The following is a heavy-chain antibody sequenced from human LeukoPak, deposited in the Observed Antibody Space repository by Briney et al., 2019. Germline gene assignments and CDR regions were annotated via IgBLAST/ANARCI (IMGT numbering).Heavy chain of an antibody. CDR3: ARGEYYYDTSGVRDHFHY. CDR1: GYTFIDYY. V-gene: IGHV1-2*04. Sequence: ASVKVSCKASGYTFIDYYIHWVRQAPGQGLEWMGWINPNSGDTNYAQKFQGWVTMTRDTSISTVYMELSRLTFDDTAMYYCARGEYYYDTSGVRDHFHYWGQGTLVTVSS. J-gene: IGHJ4*02. CDR2: INPNSGDT. D-gene: IGHD3-22*01.